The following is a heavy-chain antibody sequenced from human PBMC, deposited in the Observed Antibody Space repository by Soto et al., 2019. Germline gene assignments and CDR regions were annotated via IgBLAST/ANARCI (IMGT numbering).Heavy chain of an antibody. CDR1: GGSISSGDYY. V-gene: IGHV4-30-4*01. Sequence: SETLSLTCTVSGGSISSGDYYWSWIRQPPGKGLEWIGYIYYSGSTYYNPSLKSRVTISVDTSKNQFSLKLSSVTAADTAVYYCARDYGSGIKWFDPWGQGTLVTVSS. D-gene: IGHD3-10*01. CDR2: IYYSGST. J-gene: IGHJ5*02. CDR3: ARDYGSGIKWFDP.